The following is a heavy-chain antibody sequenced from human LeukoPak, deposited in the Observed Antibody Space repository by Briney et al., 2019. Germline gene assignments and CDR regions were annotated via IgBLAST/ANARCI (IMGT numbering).Heavy chain of an antibody. CDR3: VRLLSEGNY. CDR1: GYTFTDYY. V-gene: IGHV1-2*02. CDR2: INANSGDT. Sequence: ASVKVSCKASGYTFTDYYMHWVRQAPGQGLEWMGWINANSGDTNYPQKFQGRVTMTRDTSISTAYMEVNRLRYDDTAVYYCVRLLSEGNYWGQGTLVTVSS. J-gene: IGHJ4*02. D-gene: IGHD2-15*01.